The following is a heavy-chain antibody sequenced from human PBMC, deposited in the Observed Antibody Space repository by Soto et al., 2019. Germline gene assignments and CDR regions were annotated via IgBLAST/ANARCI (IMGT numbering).Heavy chain of an antibody. V-gene: IGHV1-46*01. Sequence: ASVKVSCEASGDSFTSYYMHWVRQAPGQGLEWMGIINPSGGSTSYAQKFQGRVTMTRDTSTSTVYMELSSLRSEDTAVYYCARDLKYSYGTDYWGQGTLVTVSS. CDR3: ARDLKYSYGTDY. CDR2: INPSGGST. CDR1: GDSFTSYY. J-gene: IGHJ4*02. D-gene: IGHD5-18*01.